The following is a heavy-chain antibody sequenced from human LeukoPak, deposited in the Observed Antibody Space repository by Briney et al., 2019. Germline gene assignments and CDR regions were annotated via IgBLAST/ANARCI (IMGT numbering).Heavy chain of an antibody. D-gene: IGHD3-10*01. V-gene: IGHV1-69*13. J-gene: IGHJ6*03. CDR2: IIPIFGTA. CDR1: GGTFSSYA. CDR3: ARVGLSGSGSYYPSYYYYMDV. Sequence: ASVKVSCKASGGTFSSYAISWVRQAPGQGLEWMGGIIPIFGTANYAQKFQGRVTITADESTSTAYMELSGLRSEDTAVYYCARVGLSGSGSYYPSYYYYMDVWGKGTTVTISS.